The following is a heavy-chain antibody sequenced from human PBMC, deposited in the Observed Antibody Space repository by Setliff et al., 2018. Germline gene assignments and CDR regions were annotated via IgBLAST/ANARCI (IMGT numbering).Heavy chain of an antibody. CDR3: TVYNTGSSKDHY. D-gene: IGHD2-8*02. Sequence: SETLSLTCTVSGGSISSHYWSRIRQPPGKGLEWIGEINHSGSTNYNPSLKSRVTISVDTSKNQFSLKLSSVTAADTALYYCTVYNTGSSKDHYWGQGTPVTVSS. J-gene: IGHJ4*02. CDR2: INHSGST. V-gene: IGHV4-34*01. CDR1: GGSISSHY.